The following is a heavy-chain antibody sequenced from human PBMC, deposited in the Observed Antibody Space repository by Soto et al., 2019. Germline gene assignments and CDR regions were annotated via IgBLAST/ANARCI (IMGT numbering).Heavy chain of an antibody. V-gene: IGHV1-69*01. CDR1: GGTFSSYA. J-gene: IGHJ5*02. CDR2: IIPIFGTA. Sequence: QVQLVQSGAEVKKPGSSVKVSCKASGGTFSSYAISWVRQAPGQGLEWMGGIIPIFGTANYAQKFQGRVTITADESTSTAYMELSSLRSEDTAVYYCARVLPSITMVRGVINNWFDPWGQGTLVTVSS. CDR3: ARVLPSITMVRGVINNWFDP. D-gene: IGHD3-10*01.